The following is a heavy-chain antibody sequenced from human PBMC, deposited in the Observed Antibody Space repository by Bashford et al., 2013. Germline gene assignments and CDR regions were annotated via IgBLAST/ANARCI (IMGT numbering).Heavy chain of an antibody. CDR3: AKEEVVEMALLLDY. V-gene: IGHV3-30*02. J-gene: IGHJ4*02. Sequence: ADSVKGRFTISRDNSKNTLYLQMNSLRAEDTAVYYCAKEEVVEMALLLDYWDQGTLVTVSS. D-gene: IGHD5-24*01.